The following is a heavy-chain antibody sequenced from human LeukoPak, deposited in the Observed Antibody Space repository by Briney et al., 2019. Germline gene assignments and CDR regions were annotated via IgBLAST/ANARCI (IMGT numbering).Heavy chain of an antibody. V-gene: IGHV3-9*01. J-gene: IGHJ4*02. CDR3: VRDDDRPDNGLDY. Sequence: PGGSLRLSCAASGFTFDDYAIHWVRQAPGKGLEWVSGISWNSGSIGYADSVKGRFTISRDNAKNSLYLQMNSLRAEDTAVYYCVRDDDRPDNGLDYWGQGTLVTVSS. D-gene: IGHD3-22*01. CDR2: ISWNSGSI. CDR1: GFTFDDYA.